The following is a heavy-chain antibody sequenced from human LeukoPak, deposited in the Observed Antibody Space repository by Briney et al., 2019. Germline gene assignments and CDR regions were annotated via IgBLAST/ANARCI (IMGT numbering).Heavy chain of an antibody. CDR1: GYTFTSYY. D-gene: IGHD1-26*01. Sequence: ASVKVSCKASGYTFTSYYMHWVRQAPGQGLEWMGIINPSGGSTSYAQKFQGRVTMTRDTSTSTVYMELSSLRSEDTAVYYCARVQWELLPYYYYGMDVWGQGTLVTVSS. CDR3: ARVQWELLPYYYYGMDV. CDR2: INPSGGST. J-gene: IGHJ6*02. V-gene: IGHV1-46*01.